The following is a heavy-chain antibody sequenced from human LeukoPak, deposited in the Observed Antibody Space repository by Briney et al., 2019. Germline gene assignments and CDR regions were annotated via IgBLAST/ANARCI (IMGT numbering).Heavy chain of an antibody. D-gene: IGHD6-19*01. J-gene: IGHJ5*01. CDR3: ARDWSPGYTSGWFDY. V-gene: IGHV1-2*02. Sequence: ASVKVSCKASGYTFTGYYMHWVRQAPGQGLGWMGWINPNSGGTNYAQKFQGRVTMTRDTSISTAYMELSRLRSDDTAVYYCARDWSPGYTSGWFDYWGQGTLVTVSS. CDR2: INPNSGGT. CDR1: GYTFTGYY.